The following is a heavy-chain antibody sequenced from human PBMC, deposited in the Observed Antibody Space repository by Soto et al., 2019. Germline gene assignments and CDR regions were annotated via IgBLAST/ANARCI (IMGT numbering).Heavy chain of an antibody. CDR2: ISSSGSTI. Sequence: GGSLRLSCAASGFTFSDYYMSWIRQAPGKGLEWVSYISSSGSTIYYADSVNGRFTISRDNAKNSLYLQMNSLRAEDTAVYYCARDRRGVSNDENYYYYYMDVWGKGTTVTVSS. D-gene: IGHD1-1*01. V-gene: IGHV3-11*01. CDR3: ARDRRGVSNDENYYYYYMDV. J-gene: IGHJ6*03. CDR1: GFTFSDYY.